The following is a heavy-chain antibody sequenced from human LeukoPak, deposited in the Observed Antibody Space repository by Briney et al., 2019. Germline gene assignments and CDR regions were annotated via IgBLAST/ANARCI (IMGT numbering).Heavy chain of an antibody. Sequence: GGSLRLSCAASGFTFSSYAMSWVRKAPGKGLEWVSAISGSGGSTYYADSVKGRFTTSRDNSKNTLYLQMNSLRAEDTAVYYCAKLKGIAAAPLSDYWGQGTLVTVSS. CDR2: ISGSGGST. V-gene: IGHV3-23*01. CDR1: GFTFSSYA. CDR3: AKLKGIAAAPLSDY. J-gene: IGHJ4*02. D-gene: IGHD6-13*01.